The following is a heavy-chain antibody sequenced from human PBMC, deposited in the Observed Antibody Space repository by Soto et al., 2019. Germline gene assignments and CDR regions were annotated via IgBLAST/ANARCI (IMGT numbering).Heavy chain of an antibody. D-gene: IGHD4-17*01. J-gene: IGHJ4*02. V-gene: IGHV1-46*01. CDR1: GYTFTSYY. Sequence: QVQLVQSGAEVKKPGASVKVSCKASGYTFTSYYMHWVRQAPGQGLEWMGIINPSGYSTNYAQKFQGRVTMTRDTSTSTVYMELNSLRSEDTAVYYCAREWEGYGGNSHLDYWGQGTLVTVSS. CDR2: INPSGYST. CDR3: AREWEGYGGNSHLDY.